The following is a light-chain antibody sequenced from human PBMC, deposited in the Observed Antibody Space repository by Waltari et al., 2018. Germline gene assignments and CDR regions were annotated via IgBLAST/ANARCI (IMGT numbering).Light chain of an antibody. CDR1: QSSSRF. Sequence: TQSPGTLSLSPGEGATLACRASQSSSRFLAWYQQKPGQAPRLLIYDASTRATGIPDRFSGSGSGTDFSLTISRLEPEDFAVYYCQKYGTLPATFGQGTKVEIK. CDR3: QKYGTLPAT. V-gene: IGKV3-20*01. J-gene: IGKJ1*01. CDR2: DAS.